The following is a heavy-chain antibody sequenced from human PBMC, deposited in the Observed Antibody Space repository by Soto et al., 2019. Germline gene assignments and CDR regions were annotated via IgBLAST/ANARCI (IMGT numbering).Heavy chain of an antibody. V-gene: IGHV3-30-3*01. CDR1: GFTFSSYA. CDR2: ISYDGSNK. Sequence: QVQLVESGGGVVQPGRSLRLSCAASGFTFSSYAMHWVRQAPGKGLEWVAVISYDGSNKYYADSVKGRFTISRDNSTNELYLQINSLRVEDTAVYYWARDLGRDGYNSGYGMDVWGQGTTVTVSS. CDR3: ARDLGRDGYNSGYGMDV. J-gene: IGHJ6*02. D-gene: IGHD5-12*01.